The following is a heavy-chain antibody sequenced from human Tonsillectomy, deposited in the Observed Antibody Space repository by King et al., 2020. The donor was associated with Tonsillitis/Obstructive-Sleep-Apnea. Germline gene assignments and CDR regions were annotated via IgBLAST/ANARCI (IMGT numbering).Heavy chain of an antibody. V-gene: IGHV3-7*01. CDR1: GFTFSSYW. D-gene: IGHD3-16*01. CDR3: AREGGHGMGFDY. CDR2: IKQDGSEK. Sequence: VQLVESGGGLVQSGGSLRLSCAASGFTFSSYWMSWVRQAPGKGLEWVANIKQDGSEKHYVDSVKGRFTISRDNAKNSLYLQLNSLIADDTDVYYCAREGGHGMGFDYWGQRTLVTVSS. J-gene: IGHJ4*02.